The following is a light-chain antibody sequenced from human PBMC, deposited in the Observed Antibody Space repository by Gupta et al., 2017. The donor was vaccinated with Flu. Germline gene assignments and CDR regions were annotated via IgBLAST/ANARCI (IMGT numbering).Light chain of an antibody. J-gene: IGLJ1*01. V-gene: IGLV2-11*01. CDR3: SSHAGRVTWV. Sequence: QSAPTQPRSASGPPGQSVTLSCTGTTNDVGSSNRVSWYEQRPGKAPKLILYEVTKRPSGVPDRFSGSKSGNTASLTISGLQADDEADYYCSSHAGRVTWVFGTGTTVTVL. CDR1: TNDVGSSNR. CDR2: EVT.